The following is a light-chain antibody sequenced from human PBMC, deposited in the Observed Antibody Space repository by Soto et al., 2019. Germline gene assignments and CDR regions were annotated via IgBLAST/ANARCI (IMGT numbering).Light chain of an antibody. CDR1: QSITSY. J-gene: IGKJ4*01. CDR3: QQRYSWPRA. CDR2: DAS. Sequence: EIVLTQSPATLSLSPGERATLSCRASQSITSYLAWYQQKPGQAPRLHIYDASNRATGVPARFSGSGSGTDFTLTISSLEPEDFAFYYCQQRYSWPRAFGGGTKVEIK. V-gene: IGKV3-11*01.